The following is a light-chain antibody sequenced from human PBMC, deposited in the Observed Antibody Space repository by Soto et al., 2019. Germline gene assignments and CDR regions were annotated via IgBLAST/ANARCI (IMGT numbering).Light chain of an antibody. CDR2: EVS. Sequence: QSALTQPPSASGSPGQSVTISCIGTSNDVGIYDYVSWYQQHPGKAPKLLISEVSDRPSGVPDRFSGSKSANTASLTVSGLHVEDEDDYYCCSYAGSSTLVFGGGTQLTVL. CDR3: CSYAGSSTLV. J-gene: IGLJ2*01. CDR1: SNDVGIYDY. V-gene: IGLV2-8*01.